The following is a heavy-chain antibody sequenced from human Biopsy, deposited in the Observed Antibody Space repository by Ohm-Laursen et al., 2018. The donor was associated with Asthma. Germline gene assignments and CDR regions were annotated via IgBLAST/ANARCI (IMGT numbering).Heavy chain of an antibody. CDR2: ISYDGTNQ. Sequence: SLRLSCAASGFTVSTNGMHWVRQAPGKGLEWVADISYDGTNQYYADSVKGRFTISRDNSKNTLYLQMNSLSAEDTAMYYCARAYSSGWSRGMDVWGQGITVTVSS. V-gene: IGHV3-30*03. D-gene: IGHD6-19*01. J-gene: IGHJ6*02. CDR1: GFTVSTNG. CDR3: ARAYSSGWSRGMDV.